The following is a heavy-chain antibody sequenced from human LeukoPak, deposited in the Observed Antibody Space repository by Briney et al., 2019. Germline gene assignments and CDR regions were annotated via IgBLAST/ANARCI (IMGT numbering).Heavy chain of an antibody. CDR1: GFTFNSFA. D-gene: IGHD2-15*01. J-gene: IGHJ4*02. CDR3: ASDRRYCSGGSCYFDYFFDY. V-gene: IGHV3-30-3*01. CDR2: ISYDGSIS. Sequence: GRSLRLSCAASGFTFNSFAVHWVRQAPGKGLEWVAVISYDGSISFYAASVKGRFTISRDNSKNTLYLQMNSLRAEDTALYFCASDRRYCSGGSCYFDYFFDYWGQGTLVTASS.